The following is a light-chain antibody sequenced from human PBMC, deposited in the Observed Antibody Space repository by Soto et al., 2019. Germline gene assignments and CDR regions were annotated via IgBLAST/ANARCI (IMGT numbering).Light chain of an antibody. CDR1: QTVTSNF. CDR2: DAS. CDR3: QQYNSWPIT. Sequence: EMVLTQSPATMSLSPGDRATLSCRASQTVTSNFLAWYQQNPGQAPRLLIYDASRRATGIPDRFSGSGSGTDFTLTISRLEPEDFVVYYCQQYNSWPITFGQGTRL. J-gene: IGKJ5*01. V-gene: IGKV3D-20*02.